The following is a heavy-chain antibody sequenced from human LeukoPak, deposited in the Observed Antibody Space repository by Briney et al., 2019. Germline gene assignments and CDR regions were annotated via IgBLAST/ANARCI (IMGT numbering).Heavy chain of an antibody. J-gene: IGHJ4*02. CDR2: IYPGDSDT. Sequence: GESLKISCKGFGYNFTSDWIGWVRQMPGKGLEWMGIIYPGDSDTRYSPSFQGQVTISADKSISTAYLQWSSLKASDTAMYYCARSGWYGEYFFDYWGQGTLVTVSS. V-gene: IGHV5-51*01. D-gene: IGHD6-19*01. CDR1: GYNFTSDW. CDR3: ARSGWYGEYFFDY.